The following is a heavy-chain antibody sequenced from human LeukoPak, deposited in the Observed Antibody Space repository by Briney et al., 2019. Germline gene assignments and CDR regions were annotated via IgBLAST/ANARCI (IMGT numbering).Heavy chain of an antibody. CDR2: INAGNGNT. Sequence: ASVKVSFTSSGYTFTSYAMHWVRQAPGQRLEWMGWINAGNGNTKYSQEFQGRVTITRDTSASTAYMELSSLRSDDTAVYYCARDLRRYSGSYNYYYMDVWGKGTTVTVSS. J-gene: IGHJ6*03. V-gene: IGHV1-3*01. D-gene: IGHD1-26*01. CDR1: GYTFTSYA. CDR3: ARDLRRYSGSYNYYYMDV.